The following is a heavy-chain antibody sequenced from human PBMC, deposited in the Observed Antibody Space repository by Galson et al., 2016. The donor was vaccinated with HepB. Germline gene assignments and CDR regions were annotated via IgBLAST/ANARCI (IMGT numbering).Heavy chain of an antibody. CDR2: IYSGGST. CDR3: ARGRGSSGTYFDH. CDR1: GLSVSSNY. D-gene: IGHD1-26*01. V-gene: IGHV3-53*04. J-gene: IGHJ4*02. Sequence: SLRLSCAASGLSVSSNYMSWVRQAPGMELEWVSIIYSGGSTNSADSVKGRFITSRHNSKNTLYLHMNSLRPEDTAVYFCARGRGSSGTYFDHWGQGTLVTGSS.